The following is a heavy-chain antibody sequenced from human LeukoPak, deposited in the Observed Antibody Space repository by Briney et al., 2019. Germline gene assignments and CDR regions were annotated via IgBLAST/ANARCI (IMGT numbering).Heavy chain of an antibody. D-gene: IGHD5-18*01. J-gene: IGHJ4*02. CDR1: GGSISSHY. CDR3: ATIKRGSIFGYFDF. Sequence: SETLSLTCTVSGGSISSHYWSWIRQPPGKGLEWIAYLFDSVNTKDNPSLQSRLTLSADTSKNQFSLRLSSVTAADTAVYYCATIKRGSIFGYFDFWGQGIKVTISS. CDR2: LFDSVNT. V-gene: IGHV4-59*11.